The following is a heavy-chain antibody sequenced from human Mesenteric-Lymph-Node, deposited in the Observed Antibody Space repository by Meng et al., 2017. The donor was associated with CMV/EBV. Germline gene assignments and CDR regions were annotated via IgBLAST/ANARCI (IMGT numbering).Heavy chain of an antibody. V-gene: IGHV2-5*02. CDR1: GFSLTTSGVG. CDR2: IYWDDDK. D-gene: IGHD5-18*01. CDR3: AHSRGYSYGYDY. Sequence: FSGFSLTTSGVGVGWIRQPPGEALDWLALIYWDDDKRYRPSLKNRLTITKDTSKNQVVLTVANMDPLDTATYYCAHSRGYSYGYDYWGQGTLVTVSS. J-gene: IGHJ4*02.